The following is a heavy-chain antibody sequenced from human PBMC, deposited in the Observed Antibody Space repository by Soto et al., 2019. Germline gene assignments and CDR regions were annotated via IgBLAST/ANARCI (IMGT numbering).Heavy chain of an antibody. CDR3: AKDTRIVAAVFDY. J-gene: IGHJ4*02. Sequence: EVQLLESGGGLVQPGGSLRLSCAASGFTFSSYTMNWVRQAPGKGLEWASAISGSGSTTYYADSVKGRFTISRDNSKNTLYLQMSSLRAEDTAVYYCAKDTRIVAAVFDYWGQGTLVTVSS. D-gene: IGHD6-13*01. V-gene: IGHV3-23*01. CDR2: ISGSGSTT. CDR1: GFTFSSYT.